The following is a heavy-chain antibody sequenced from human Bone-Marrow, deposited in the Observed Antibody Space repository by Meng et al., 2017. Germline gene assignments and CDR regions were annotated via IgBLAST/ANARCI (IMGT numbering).Heavy chain of an antibody. CDR2: ISSSGSTI. D-gene: IGHD6-19*01. V-gene: IGHV3-11*01. CDR3: AKDLAYSSGWPSYFDY. CDR1: GFTFSDYY. J-gene: IGHJ4*02. Sequence: GESLKISCAASGFTFSDYYMSWIRQAPGKGLEWVSYISSSGSTIYYADSVKGRFTISRDNSKNTLYLQMNSLRAEDTAVYYCAKDLAYSSGWPSYFDYWGQGTLVTVSS.